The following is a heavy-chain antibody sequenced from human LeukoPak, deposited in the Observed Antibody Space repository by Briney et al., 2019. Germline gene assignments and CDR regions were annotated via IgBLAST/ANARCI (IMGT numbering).Heavy chain of an antibody. V-gene: IGHV3-23*01. J-gene: IGHJ5*02. CDR2: ISGSGDST. CDR1: GFTFSSYA. D-gene: IGHD4-17*01. CDR3: AKDFVGDSLGWFDP. Sequence: PGGSLRLSCAASGFTFSSYAMSWVRQAPGKGLEWVSTISGSGDSTYYADSVKGRFTISRDNSKNTLYLQMNSLRAEDTAVYYCAKDFVGDSLGWFDPWGQGTLVTVSS.